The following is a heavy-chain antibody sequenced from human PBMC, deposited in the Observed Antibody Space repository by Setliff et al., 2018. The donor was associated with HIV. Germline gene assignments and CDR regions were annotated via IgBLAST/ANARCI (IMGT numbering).Heavy chain of an antibody. V-gene: IGHV4-34*01. CDR2: ITHSGST. CDR1: GGSFSGYY. J-gene: IGHJ6*03. D-gene: IGHD6-19*01. Sequence: SETLSLTCAVYGGSFSGYYWTWIRQPPGKGLEWIGEITHSGSTNYNPSLETRVTISVDTSKNQFSLKLSSVTAAATAVYYCAKGVAGLQYYYYYMDVWGKGTTFTVSS. CDR3: AKGVAGLQYYYYYMDV.